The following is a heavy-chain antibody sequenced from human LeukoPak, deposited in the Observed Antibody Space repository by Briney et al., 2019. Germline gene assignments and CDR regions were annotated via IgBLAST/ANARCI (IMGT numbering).Heavy chain of an antibody. CDR1: GGTFSSYA. CDR2: IIPIFGTA. Sequence: GASVKVSCKASGGTFSSYAISWVRQAPGQGLEWMGGIIPIFGTANYAQKFQGRVTITADESTSTAYMELSSLRPEDTAVYYCAAPYSSSWYPPEGYYYYYGMDVWGQGTTVTVSS. D-gene: IGHD6-13*01. V-gene: IGHV1-69*13. J-gene: IGHJ6*02. CDR3: AAPYSSSWYPPEGYYYYYGMDV.